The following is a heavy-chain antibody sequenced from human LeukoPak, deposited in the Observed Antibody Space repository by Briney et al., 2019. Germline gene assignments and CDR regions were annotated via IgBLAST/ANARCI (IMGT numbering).Heavy chain of an antibody. CDR2: IYPRDSDT. CDR1: GYKFTKYW. Sequence: GESMKISCKGSGYKFTKYWIAWLRPMPGQGLEWLGIIYPRDSDTRYSPSFQGQVSISVDTSIDTAYLQWSSVKASDTAMYYCARLLAAPYYINFWGQGTLVTVSS. V-gene: IGHV5-51*01. J-gene: IGHJ4*02. CDR3: ARLLAAPYYINF. D-gene: IGHD6-25*01.